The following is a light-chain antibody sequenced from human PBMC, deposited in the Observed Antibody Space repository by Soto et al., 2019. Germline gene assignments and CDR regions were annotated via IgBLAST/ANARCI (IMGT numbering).Light chain of an antibody. J-gene: IGLJ1*01. Sequence: QSALTQPRSVSGSPGQSVTISCTGSSSDIGGYKYVSWYQHNPGRAPKLMIYDVSKRPSGVPDRFSGSKSGNTASLTISGLQAEDEADYYCCSYAGRYTVLFGTGTKLTVL. CDR3: CSYAGRYTVL. CDR1: SSDIGGYKY. V-gene: IGLV2-11*01. CDR2: DVS.